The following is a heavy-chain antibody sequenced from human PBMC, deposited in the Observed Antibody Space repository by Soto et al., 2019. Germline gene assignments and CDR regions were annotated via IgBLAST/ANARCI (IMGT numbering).Heavy chain of an antibody. CDR1: GYTFTSYG. CDR3: ASVFKYQPYYYYYGMDV. J-gene: IGHJ6*02. Sequence: GASLNVSCKASGYTFTSYGMSWVRQAPGQGLEWMGWISAYNGNTNYAQKLQGRVTMTTDTSTSTAYMELRSLRSDDTAVYYCASVFKYQPYYYYYGMDVWGQGTTVTAAS. V-gene: IGHV1-18*01. CDR2: ISAYNGNT. D-gene: IGHD2-2*01.